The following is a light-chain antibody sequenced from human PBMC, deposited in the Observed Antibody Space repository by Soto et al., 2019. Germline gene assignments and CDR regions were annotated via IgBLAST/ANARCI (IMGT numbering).Light chain of an antibody. CDR2: DAS. CDR3: QQRSNWPPFT. Sequence: EIVLTQSPATLSLSPGERATLSCRASQSLSSDLAWYQQKPGQAPRLLIYDASNRATGIPARFSGSGSGTDFTLTISSLEPEDFALYYCQQRSNWPPFTFGPGTKVDIK. CDR1: QSLSSD. J-gene: IGKJ3*01. V-gene: IGKV3-11*01.